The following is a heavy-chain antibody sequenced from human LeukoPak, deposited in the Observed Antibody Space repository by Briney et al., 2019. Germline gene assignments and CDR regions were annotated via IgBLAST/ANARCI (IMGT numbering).Heavy chain of an antibody. V-gene: IGHV4-39*01. J-gene: IGHJ4*02. CDR1: GGSISSGSYY. CDR2: IYYSGST. Sequence: SQTLSLTCTVSGGSISSGSYYWGWIRQPPGKGLEWIGSIYYSGSTYYNPSLKSRVTISVDTSKNQFSLKLSSVTAADTAVYYCARLPPAKAAAADYWGQGTLVTVSS. D-gene: IGHD6-13*01. CDR3: ARLPPAKAAAADY.